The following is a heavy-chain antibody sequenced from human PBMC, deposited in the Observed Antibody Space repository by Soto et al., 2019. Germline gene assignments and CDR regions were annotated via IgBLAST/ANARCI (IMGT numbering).Heavy chain of an antibody. Sequence: QVRLVQSGAEVKKPGASVKVSCKASGYTFTSYAMHWVRQAPGQRLEWMGWINAGNGNTKYSQKFQGRVTITRDTAASTAYMELSSLRSEDTAVYYCAREAYGKLSAFDIWGQGTMVTVSS. CDR1: GYTFTSYA. D-gene: IGHD4-17*01. CDR3: AREAYGKLSAFDI. V-gene: IGHV1-3*01. J-gene: IGHJ3*02. CDR2: INAGNGNT.